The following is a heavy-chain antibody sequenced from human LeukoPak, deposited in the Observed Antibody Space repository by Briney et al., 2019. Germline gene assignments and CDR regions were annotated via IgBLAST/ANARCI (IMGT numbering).Heavy chain of an antibody. Sequence: GGSLRLSCAASGFTFSSYWMSWVRQAPGKGLEWVANIKQDGSEKYYVDSVKGRFTISRDNAKNSLYLQMNSLRAEDTALYYCAKGSAYYYDSSESYSYYGMDVWGQGTTVTVSS. CDR3: AKGSAYYYDSSESYSYYGMDV. CDR2: IKQDGSEK. V-gene: IGHV3-7*03. CDR1: GFTFSSYW. D-gene: IGHD3-22*01. J-gene: IGHJ6*02.